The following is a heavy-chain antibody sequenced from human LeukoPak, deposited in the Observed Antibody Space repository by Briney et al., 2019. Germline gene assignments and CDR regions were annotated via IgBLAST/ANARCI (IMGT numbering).Heavy chain of an antibody. D-gene: IGHD3-10*01. V-gene: IGHV1-2*02. J-gene: IGHJ4*02. CDR3: ARVRVSYYGSGSYLFDY. Sequence: ASVKVSCKASGYTFTGYYMHWVRQAPGQGLEWVGWINPNSGGTNYAQKFQGRVTMTRDTSISTAYMELSRLRSDDTAVYYCARVRVSYYGSGSYLFDYWGQGTLVTVSS. CDR2: INPNSGGT. CDR1: GYTFTGYY.